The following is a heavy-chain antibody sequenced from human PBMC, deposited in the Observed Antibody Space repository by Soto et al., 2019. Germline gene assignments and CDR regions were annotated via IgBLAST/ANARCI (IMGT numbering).Heavy chain of an antibody. Sequence: QVQLVQSGAEVKKPGSSVKVSCKASGGTLSNYGISWVRQAPGQGLEWMGGIIPVFGTPNYAQKFQGRVTITADESTTTVYMEVSSLTSEDTAVYYCGRGDATMIVVTTYYGMDVWGQGTTVTVSS. CDR3: GRGDATMIVVTTYYGMDV. CDR2: IIPVFGTP. CDR1: GGTLSNYG. J-gene: IGHJ6*02. V-gene: IGHV1-69*12. D-gene: IGHD3-22*01.